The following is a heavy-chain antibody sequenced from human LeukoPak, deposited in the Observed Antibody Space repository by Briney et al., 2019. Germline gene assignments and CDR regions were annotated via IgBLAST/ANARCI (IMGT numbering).Heavy chain of an antibody. CDR1: GGTFSSYA. J-gene: IGHJ5*02. CDR2: ISAYSGNT. CDR3: ARCDRYSSSWSWFDP. Sequence: GASVKVSCKASGGTFSSYAISWVRQAPGQGLEWMGWISAYSGNTNYAQKLQGRVTMTTDTSTSTAYMELRSLRSDDTAVYYCARCDRYSSSWSWFDPWGQGTLVTVSS. V-gene: IGHV1-18*01. D-gene: IGHD6-13*01.